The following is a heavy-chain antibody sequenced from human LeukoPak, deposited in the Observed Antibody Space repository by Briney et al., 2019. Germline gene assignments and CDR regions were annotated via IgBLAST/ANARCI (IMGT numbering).Heavy chain of an antibody. CDR2: IYHSGST. CDR3: ARAPSEADIVVVPAAVQDYYYYYGMDV. D-gene: IGHD2-2*01. Sequence: SETLSLTCAVSGYSISSGYYWGWIRQPPGKGLEWIGSIYHSGSTYYNPSLKSRVTISVDTSKNQFSLKLSSVTAAVTAVYYCARAPSEADIVVVPAAVQDYYYYYGMDVWGKGTTVTVSS. J-gene: IGHJ6*04. CDR1: GYSISSGYY. V-gene: IGHV4-38-2*01.